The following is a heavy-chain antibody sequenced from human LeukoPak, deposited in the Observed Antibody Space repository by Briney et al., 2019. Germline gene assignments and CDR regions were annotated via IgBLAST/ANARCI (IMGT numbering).Heavy chain of an antibody. CDR2: IYYSGST. V-gene: IGHV4-39*07. CDR3: ARNRVGAKPRDAFDI. J-gene: IGHJ3*02. D-gene: IGHD1-26*01. CDR1: GGSISSSSYY. Sequence: PSETLSLTCTVSGGSISSSSYYWGWIRQPPGKGLEWIGSIYYSGSTYYNPSLKSRVTISVDTSKNQFSLKLSSVTAADTAVYYCARNRVGAKPRDAFDIWGQGTMVTVSS.